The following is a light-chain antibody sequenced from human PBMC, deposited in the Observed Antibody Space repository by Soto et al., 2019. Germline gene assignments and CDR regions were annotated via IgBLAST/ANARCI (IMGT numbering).Light chain of an antibody. CDR3: QQYGDSASYT. Sequence: EIVLTQSPGTLSLSPGDRATLSCRASQSVRSSYLDWYQQRPGQPPRLLIYGASNRATGIPDRFSGSGSGTDFTLTISSLEPEDFAVYYCQQYGDSASYTFGQGTKLEIK. CDR1: QSVRSSY. V-gene: IGKV3-20*01. J-gene: IGKJ2*01. CDR2: GAS.